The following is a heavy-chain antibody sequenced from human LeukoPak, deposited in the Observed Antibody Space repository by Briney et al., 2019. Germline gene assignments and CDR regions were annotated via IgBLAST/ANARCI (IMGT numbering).Heavy chain of an antibody. D-gene: IGHD3-22*01. CDR3: ASLSSGTGVNDY. CDR1: GFTFDDYA. J-gene: IGHJ4*02. CDR2: ISWNSGSI. V-gene: IGHV3-9*01. Sequence: QPGRSLRLSCAASGFTFDDYAMHWVRQAPGKGLEWVSGISWNSGSIGYADSVKGRFTISRDNSKNTLYLQMNSPRAEDTAVYYCASLSSGTGVNDYWGQGTLVTVSS.